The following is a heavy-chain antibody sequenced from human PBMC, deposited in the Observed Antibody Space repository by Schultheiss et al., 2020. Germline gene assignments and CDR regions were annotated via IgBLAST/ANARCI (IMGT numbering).Heavy chain of an antibody. D-gene: IGHD6-13*01. CDR3: ARGMYHSSSWYKPYFDY. CDR1: GFTFSSYA. Sequence: GGSLRLSCAASGFTFSSYAMSWVRQAPGKGLEWVSAISGSGGSTYYADSVKGRFTISRDNSKNTLYLQMNSLRAEDTAVYYCARGMYHSSSWYKPYFDYWGQGTLVTVSS. V-gene: IGHV3-23*01. CDR2: ISGSGGST. J-gene: IGHJ4*02.